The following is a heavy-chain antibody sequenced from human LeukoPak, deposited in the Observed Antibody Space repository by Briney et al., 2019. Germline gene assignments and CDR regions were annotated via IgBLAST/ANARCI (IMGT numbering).Heavy chain of an antibody. CDR2: ISPSSSTI. CDR3: ARGKGVGSTNDC. CDR1: GFTLGDYS. Sequence: PGGSLRLSCAASGFTLGDYSMNWVRQSPGKGLEWVSYISPSSSTIYYADSVKGRFTISRDNAKNSLYLQMSSLRAEDTALYYCARGKGVGSTNDCWGQGTLVTVSS. J-gene: IGHJ4*02. D-gene: IGHD1-26*01. V-gene: IGHV3-48*04.